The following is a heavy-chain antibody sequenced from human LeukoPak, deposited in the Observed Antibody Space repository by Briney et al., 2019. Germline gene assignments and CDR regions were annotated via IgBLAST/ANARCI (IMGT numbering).Heavy chain of an antibody. CDR3: ARLVARGMGY. V-gene: IGHV4-39*01. Sequence: SETLSLTCTVSGGSISSSSYYWGWIRQPPGKGLEWIGSIYYSGSTYYNPSLKSRVTISVDTSKNQFSLKLSSVTAADTAVYYCARLVARGMGYWGQRTLVTVSS. J-gene: IGHJ4*02. CDR2: IYYSGST. D-gene: IGHD2-21*01. CDR1: GGSISSSSYY.